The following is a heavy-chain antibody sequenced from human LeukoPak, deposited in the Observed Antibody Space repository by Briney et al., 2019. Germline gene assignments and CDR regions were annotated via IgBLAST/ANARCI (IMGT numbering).Heavy chain of an antibody. J-gene: IGHJ6*03. CDR1: GGTFSSYA. CDR3: AREVVPAAGDLYYYYHYMDV. D-gene: IGHD2-2*01. Sequence: SVKVSCKASGGTFSSYAISWVRQAPGQGLEWMGGIIPIFGTANYAQKFQGRVTITAHESTSTAYMELSSLRSEDTAVYYCAREVVPAAGDLYYYYHYMDVWGKGTTVTVSS. V-gene: IGHV1-69*13. CDR2: IIPIFGTA.